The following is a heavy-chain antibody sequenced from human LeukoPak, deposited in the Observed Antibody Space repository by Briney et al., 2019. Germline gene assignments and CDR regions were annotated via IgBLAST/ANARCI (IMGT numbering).Heavy chain of an antibody. Sequence: ASVKVSCKASGYTFTSYGISWVRQAPGQGLEWMGWISAYNGNTNYAQKLQGRVTMTTDTSTSTVYMELRSLRSDDTAVYYCARSYYDFWSGYLTRRVPYYFDYWGQGTLVTVSS. CDR3: ARSYYDFWSGYLTRRVPYYFDY. CDR1: GYTFTSYG. J-gene: IGHJ4*02. V-gene: IGHV1-18*01. CDR2: ISAYNGNT. D-gene: IGHD3-3*01.